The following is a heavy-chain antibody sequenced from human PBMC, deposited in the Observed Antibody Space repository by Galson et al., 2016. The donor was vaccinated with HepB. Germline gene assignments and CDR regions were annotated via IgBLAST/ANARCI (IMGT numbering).Heavy chain of an antibody. CDR1: GFTFSAYW. D-gene: IGHD4-17*01. CDR3: ASLATVTTRYYYYGLDF. Sequence: SLRLSCAASGFTFSAYWMYWVRQAPGKGLVWVSRINSDGSNITYADSVKGRFTNYRNNAKNTLYLQMNSLRAEDTAVYYCASLATVTTRYYYYGLDFWGKGTTVTVSS. J-gene: IGHJ6*04. V-gene: IGHV3-74*01. CDR2: INSDGSNI.